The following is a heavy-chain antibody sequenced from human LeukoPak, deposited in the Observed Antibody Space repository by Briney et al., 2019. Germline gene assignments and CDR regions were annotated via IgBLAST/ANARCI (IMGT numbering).Heavy chain of an antibody. CDR3: ARLHFAAAEEFDP. V-gene: IGHV4-59*08. D-gene: IGHD6-13*01. J-gene: IGHJ5*02. CDR1: GGSINGYY. CDR2: IYYSGST. Sequence: SETLSLTCTVSGGSINGYYWSWIRPPPGKGLEWIGYIYYSGSTNYNPSLKSRVTISVDTSKNQFSLNLSSVTAADTAVYYCARLHFAAAEEFDPWGQGTLVTVSS.